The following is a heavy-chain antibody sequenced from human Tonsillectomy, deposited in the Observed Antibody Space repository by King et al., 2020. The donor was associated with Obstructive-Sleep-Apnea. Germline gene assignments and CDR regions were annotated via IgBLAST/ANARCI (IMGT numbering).Heavy chain of an antibody. Sequence: RLQLQESGPGLVKPSETLSLTCTVSGGSISSSSYYWGWIRQPPGKGLEWIGSIYYSGSTYYNPSLKSRVTISVDTSKNQFSLKLSSVTAADTAVYYCARENYDILTGYGGGMDVWGQGTTVTVSS. D-gene: IGHD3-9*01. CDR2: IYYSGST. J-gene: IGHJ6*02. V-gene: IGHV4-39*06. CDR1: GGSISSSSYY. CDR3: ARENYDILTGYGGGMDV.